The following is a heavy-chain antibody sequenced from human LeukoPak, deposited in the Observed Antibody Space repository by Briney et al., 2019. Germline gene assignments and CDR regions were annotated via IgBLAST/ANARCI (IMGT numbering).Heavy chain of an antibody. CDR1: GSTFSNYG. CDR3: ARSLRVRGVPDYMDV. Sequence: AGSLSLSWAASGSTFSNYGMNWVRQPAGKGLEWVSTISGSGGSTYYADSVKGRFTISRDNSKNTLYLQMNSLRAEDTAVYYCARSLRVRGVPDYMDVWGKGTTVTISS. V-gene: IGHV3-23*01. CDR2: ISGSGGST. J-gene: IGHJ6*03. D-gene: IGHD3-10*01.